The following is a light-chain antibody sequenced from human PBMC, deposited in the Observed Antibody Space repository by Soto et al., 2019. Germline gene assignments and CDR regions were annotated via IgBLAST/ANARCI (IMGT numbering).Light chain of an antibody. V-gene: IGKV1-12*01. CDR1: QGINKW. CDR3: QQANSFALT. Sequence: DIQMTQSPSSVSASVGDRVTITCRASQGINKWLAWYQQKPGKAPNLLIYSASSLASGVPSRFSGSGSGTDFTLTISNLQPEDFATYYCQQANSFALTFGGGTKVEI. J-gene: IGKJ4*01. CDR2: SAS.